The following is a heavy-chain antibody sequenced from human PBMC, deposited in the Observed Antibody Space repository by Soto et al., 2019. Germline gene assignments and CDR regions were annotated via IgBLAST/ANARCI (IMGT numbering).Heavy chain of an antibody. Sequence: GGSLRLSCAVSGFTFSSDEMNWVRQAPGKGLGWVSYIGTSGKTIYYADSVKGRFTISRDNSKYTLYLQMNSLRAEDTAVYYCADDLRIAAHPQLCGWGFDYWGQGTLVTVSS. CDR1: GFTFSSDE. CDR2: IGTSGKTI. D-gene: IGHD6-6*01. J-gene: IGHJ4*02. CDR3: ADDLRIAAHPQLCGWGFDY. V-gene: IGHV3-48*03.